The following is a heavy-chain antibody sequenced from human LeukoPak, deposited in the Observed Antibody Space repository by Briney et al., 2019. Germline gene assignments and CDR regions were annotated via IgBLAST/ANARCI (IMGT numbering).Heavy chain of an antibody. CDR2: IYYSGST. V-gene: IGHV4-59*01. J-gene: IGHJ6*02. Sequence: PSETLSLTCTVSGGSISSYYWSWIRQPPGKGLEWLGYIYYSGSTNYNPSLKSRVTISVDTSKNQFSLKLSSVTAADTAVYYCARAAADYYYGMDVWGQGTTVTVSS. CDR1: GGSISSYY. D-gene: IGHD6-13*01. CDR3: ARAAADYYYGMDV.